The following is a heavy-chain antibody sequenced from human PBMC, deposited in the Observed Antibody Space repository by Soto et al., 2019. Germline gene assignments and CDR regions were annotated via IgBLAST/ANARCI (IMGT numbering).Heavy chain of an antibody. J-gene: IGHJ4*02. CDR2: IYYSGST. CDR1: GGSISSSSYY. D-gene: IGHD5-18*01. CDR3: ASTAGYGHSIFDY. V-gene: IGHV4-39*01. Sequence: QESGPGLVKPSETLSLTCTVSGGSISSSSYYWGWIRQPPGKGLEWIGSIYYSGSTYYNPSHERRVTISVDTSKNQFSLKLSSVTAADTAVYYCASTAGYGHSIFDYWGQGTLVTVSS.